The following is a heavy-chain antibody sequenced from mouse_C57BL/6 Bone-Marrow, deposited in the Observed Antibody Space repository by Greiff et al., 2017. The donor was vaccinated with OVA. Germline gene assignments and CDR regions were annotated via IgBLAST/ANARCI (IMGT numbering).Heavy chain of an antibody. D-gene: IGHD3-3*01. Sequence: DVKLVESGGGLVQPGGSLKLSCAASGFTFSDYYMYWVRQTPEKRLEWVAYISNGGGSTYYPDTVKGRFTISRDNAKNTLYLQRSRLKSEDTAMYYWARHRGGARDYWGQGTSVTVSS. J-gene: IGHJ4*01. CDR1: GFTFSDYY. CDR2: ISNGGGST. CDR3: ARHRGGARDY. V-gene: IGHV5-12*01.